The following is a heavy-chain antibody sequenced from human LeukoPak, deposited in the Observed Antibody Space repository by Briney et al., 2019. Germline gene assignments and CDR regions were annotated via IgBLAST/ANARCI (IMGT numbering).Heavy chain of an antibody. V-gene: IGHV3-73*01. CDR1: GFTFSSSA. J-gene: IGHJ4*02. CDR2: IRSKANSYAT. Sequence: GGSLRLSCAASGFTFSSSAMHWVRQASGKGLEWVGRIRSKANSYATAYAASVKGRFTISRDDSKNTAYLQMNSLKTEDTAVYYCTSSDYYDSSGYSSFDYWGQGTLVTVSS. CDR3: TSSDYYDSSGYSSFDY. D-gene: IGHD3-22*01.